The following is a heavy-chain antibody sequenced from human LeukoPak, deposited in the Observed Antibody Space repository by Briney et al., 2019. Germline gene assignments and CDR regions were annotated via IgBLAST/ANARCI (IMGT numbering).Heavy chain of an antibody. CDR3: ARAEAYYDFWSGYF. Sequence: ASVTVSCKASGYTFTSYGISWVRQAPGQGLEWMGWISAYNGNTNYAQKLQGRVTMTTDTSTSTAYMELRSLRSGDTAVYYCARAEAYYDFWSGYFWGQGTLVTVSS. J-gene: IGHJ4*02. CDR1: GYTFTSYG. V-gene: IGHV1-18*01. D-gene: IGHD3-3*01. CDR2: ISAYNGNT.